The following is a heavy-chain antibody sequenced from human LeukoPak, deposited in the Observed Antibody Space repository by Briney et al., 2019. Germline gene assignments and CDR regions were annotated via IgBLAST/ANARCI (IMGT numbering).Heavy chain of an antibody. CDR3: ARRIAADY. D-gene: IGHD6-13*01. CDR1: GGSISSSSYY. J-gene: IGHJ4*02. Sequence: TPSETLSLTCTVSGGSISSSSYYWGWIRQPPGKGLEWIGSIYYSGSTNYNPSLKSRVTISVDTSKNQFSLKLSSVTAADTAVYYCARRIAADYWGQGTLVTVSS. CDR2: IYYSGST. V-gene: IGHV4-39*07.